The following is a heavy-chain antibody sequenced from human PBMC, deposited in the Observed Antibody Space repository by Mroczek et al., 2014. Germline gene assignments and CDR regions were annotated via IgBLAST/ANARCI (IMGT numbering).Heavy chain of an antibody. D-gene: IGHD2-2*01. V-gene: IGHV3-30-3*01. CDR2: ISYDGSNK. CDR3: ARGLMASTGYCSSTSCYLSGWFDP. CDR1: GFTFSSYA. J-gene: IGHJ5*02. Sequence: QVQLQQSGGGVVQPGRSLRLSCAASGFTFSSYAMHWVRQAPGKGLEWVAVISYDGSNKYYADSVKGRFTISRDNSKNTLYLQMNSLRAEDTAVYYCARGLMASTGYCSSTSCYLSGWFDPVGPREPLVTRLL.